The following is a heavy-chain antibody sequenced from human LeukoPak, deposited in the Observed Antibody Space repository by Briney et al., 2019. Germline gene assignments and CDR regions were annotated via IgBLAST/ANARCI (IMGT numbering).Heavy chain of an antibody. V-gene: IGHV4-38-2*02. CDR1: GDSVSSDYL. Sequence: PSETLSLTCTVSGDSVSSDYLWGWVRQPPGKGLEWIGSMYHSGSTYYNPSLKSRVTISIGTSKNQFSLRLSSVTAADTAVYYCVRRKADSSGYYYVDFWGQGTLVTVSS. CDR2: MYHSGST. D-gene: IGHD3-22*01. J-gene: IGHJ4*02. CDR3: VRRKADSSGYYYVDF.